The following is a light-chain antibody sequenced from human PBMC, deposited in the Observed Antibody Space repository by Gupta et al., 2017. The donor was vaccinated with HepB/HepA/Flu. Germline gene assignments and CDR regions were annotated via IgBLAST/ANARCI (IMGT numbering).Light chain of an antibody. J-gene: IGKJ1*01. CDR3: QQDHSWPRT. CDR2: GAS. Sequence: EIVMTQSPATLSVSPGERATLSCRASQSLSTNLAWYQHKPGQAPRLLIYGASTRATDISARFSGSGSGTEFTLTISSLQSEDFAVYYCQQDHSWPRTFGQGTKVEIK. V-gene: IGKV3-15*01. CDR1: QSLSTN.